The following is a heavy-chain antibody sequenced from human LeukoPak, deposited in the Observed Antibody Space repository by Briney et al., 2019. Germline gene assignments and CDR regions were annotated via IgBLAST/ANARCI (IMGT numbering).Heavy chain of an antibody. D-gene: IGHD3-3*01. Sequence: SGPTLVKPTQTLTLTCTFSGFSLSTSGVGVGWIRQPPGKALEWLALIYWDDDKRYSPSLKSRLTITKDTSKNQVVLTMTNMDPVDTATYYCAHKPSWDDSFGSDFDYWGQGTLVTVSS. V-gene: IGHV2-5*02. J-gene: IGHJ4*02. CDR3: AHKPSWDDSFGSDFDY. CDR2: IYWDDDK. CDR1: GFSLSTSGVG.